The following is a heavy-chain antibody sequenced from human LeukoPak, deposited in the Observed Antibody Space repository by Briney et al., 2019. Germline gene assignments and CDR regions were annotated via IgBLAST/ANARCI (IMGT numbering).Heavy chain of an antibody. D-gene: IGHD3-9*01. CDR2: IGSSGSTI. CDR1: GFTFSSYE. CDR3: AGSRLVIKGIYYYYYGMDV. Sequence: GGSLRLSCAASGFTFSSYEMNWVRQAPGKGLEWVSYIGSSGSTIYYADSVKGRFTISRDNAKNSLYLQMNSLRAEDTAVYYCAGSRLVIKGIYYYYYGMDVWGKGTTVTVSS. V-gene: IGHV3-48*03. J-gene: IGHJ6*04.